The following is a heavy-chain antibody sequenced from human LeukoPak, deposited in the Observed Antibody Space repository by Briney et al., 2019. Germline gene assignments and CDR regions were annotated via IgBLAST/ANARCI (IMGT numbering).Heavy chain of an antibody. CDR1: GFTFSSYW. Sequence: GGSLRLSCAASGFTFSSYWMSWVRQAPGKGLEWVANIKQDGSEKYYVDSVEGRFTISRDNAKNSLYLQMNSLRAEDTAVYYCARKAYSSSWFYYYYYMDVWGKGTTVTVSS. CDR2: IKQDGSEK. D-gene: IGHD6-13*01. J-gene: IGHJ6*03. CDR3: ARKAYSSSWFYYYYYMDV. V-gene: IGHV3-7*01.